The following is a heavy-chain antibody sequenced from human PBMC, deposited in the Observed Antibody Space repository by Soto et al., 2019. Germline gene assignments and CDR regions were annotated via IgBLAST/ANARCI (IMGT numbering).Heavy chain of an antibody. D-gene: IGHD3-22*01. CDR1: GGSLSSYY. Sequence: ETLSHPCPVSGGSLSSYYWSWIRQPPGKGLERIGYIYYSGRMYYKPALKSRVTISVDTSINQFSLRLSSVTAAGTAVYYFATGRYDYDRSGSGLGIWGQGTVGTVSS. CDR2: IYYSGRM. CDR3: ATGRYDYDRSGSGLGI. V-gene: IGHV4-59*01. J-gene: IGHJ3*02.